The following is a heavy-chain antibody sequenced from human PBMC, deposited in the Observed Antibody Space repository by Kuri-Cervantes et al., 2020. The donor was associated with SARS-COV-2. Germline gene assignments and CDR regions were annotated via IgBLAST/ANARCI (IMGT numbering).Heavy chain of an antibody. V-gene: IGHV4-59*01. CDR2: IYYSGST. J-gene: IGHJ3*02. CDR1: GGSISSYY. CDR3: ARSLYYYGSGYDAFGI. D-gene: IGHD3-10*01. Sequence: SETLSLTCTVSGGSISSYYWSWIRQPPGKGLEWIGYIYYSGSTSYNPSLKSRVTISVDTSKNQFSLKLSSVTAADTAVYYCARSLYYYGSGYDAFGIWGQGTMVTVSS.